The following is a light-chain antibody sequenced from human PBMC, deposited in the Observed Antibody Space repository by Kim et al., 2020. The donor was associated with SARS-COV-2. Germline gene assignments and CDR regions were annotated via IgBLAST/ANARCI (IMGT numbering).Light chain of an antibody. Sequence: SASVGDRVTITCRASQSISSSLAWYQQKPGKAPKVLSYLASTLKRGDPTRFSGSQSGTEITLAINNLQPDDLATYYCLHYSSYWVLGQGTKVDIK. CDR2: LAS. V-gene: IGKV1-5*03. CDR1: QSISSS. CDR3: LHYSSYWV. J-gene: IGKJ1*01.